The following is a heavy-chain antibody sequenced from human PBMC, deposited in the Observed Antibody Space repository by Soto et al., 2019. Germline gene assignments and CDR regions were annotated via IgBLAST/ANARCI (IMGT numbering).Heavy chain of an antibody. D-gene: IGHD3-9*01. Sequence: PSETLSLTCAVYGGSFSGYFWSWIRQPPGKGLEWIGEINHGGSTNYSPSLKSRVTISVDTSKNQFSLKVNSVTAADTAVYYCARGHKPGMNIFNLPSYYFDYWGQGALVTVSS. V-gene: IGHV4-34*01. CDR2: INHGGST. CDR3: ARGHKPGMNIFNLPSYYFDY. CDR1: GGSFSGYF. J-gene: IGHJ4*02.